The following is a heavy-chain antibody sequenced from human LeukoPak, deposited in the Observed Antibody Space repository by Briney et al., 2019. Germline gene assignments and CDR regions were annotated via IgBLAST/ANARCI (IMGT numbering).Heavy chain of an antibody. CDR2: VYSSGST. D-gene: IGHD3-3*01. CDR3: ARQSAADYDFWSDSHYYYYYMDV. V-gene: IGHV4-59*08. CDR1: GDSINGYY. J-gene: IGHJ6*03. Sequence: SETLSLTCTVSGDSINGYYWTWIRQPPGKGLEWIGCVYSSGSTNYNPSLKSRVTISVDTSTNQFSLKLTSVTAADTAVYYCARQSAADYDFWSDSHYYYYYMDVWGKGTTVTVSS.